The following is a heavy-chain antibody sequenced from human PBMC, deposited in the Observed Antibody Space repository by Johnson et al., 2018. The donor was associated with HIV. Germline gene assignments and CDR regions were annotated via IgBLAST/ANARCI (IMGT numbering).Heavy chain of an antibody. Sequence: QVQLVESGGGVVQPGRSLRLSCAASGFTLSNYGMHWVRQAPGKGLEWVAVIWYDGSDKHYADSVKGRFTISRDNSKNTVYLEMNSLRAEDTAVYYCAKDFGYPGPRDAFDIWGKGTMVTVSS. V-gene: IGHV3-33*06. D-gene: IGHD5-12*01. J-gene: IGHJ3*02. CDR2: IWYDGSDK. CDR1: GFTLSNYG. CDR3: AKDFGYPGPRDAFDI.